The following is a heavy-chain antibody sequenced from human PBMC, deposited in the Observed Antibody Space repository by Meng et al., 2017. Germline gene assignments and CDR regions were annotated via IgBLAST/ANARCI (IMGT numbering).Heavy chain of an antibody. CDR2: IIRILGIA. V-gene: IGHV1-69*02. CDR1: GGTFSSYT. CDR3: ASHYYGSGSYYY. J-gene: IGHJ4*02. Sequence: SVKVSCKASGGTFSSYTISWVRQAPGQGLEWMGRIIRILGIANYAQKFQGRVTITADKSTSTAYMELSSLRSEDTAVYYCASHYYGSGSYYYWGQGTLVTVSS. D-gene: IGHD3-10*01.